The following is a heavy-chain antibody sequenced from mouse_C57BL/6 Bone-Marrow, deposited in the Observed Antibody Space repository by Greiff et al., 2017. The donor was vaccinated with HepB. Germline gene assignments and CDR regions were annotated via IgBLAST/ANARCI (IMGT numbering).Heavy chain of an antibody. CDR3: ERGYVPFAY. J-gene: IGHJ3*01. CDR2: IYPGSGNT. V-gene: IGHV1-66*01. Sequence: QVHVKQSGPELVKPGASVKISCKASGYSFTSYYMHWVKQRHGQGLEWIGWIYPGSGNTKYNEKFKGKATLTADTSSSTAYMQLSSLTSADSAVYYCERGYVPFAYWGQGTLVTVSA. CDR1: GYSFTSYY.